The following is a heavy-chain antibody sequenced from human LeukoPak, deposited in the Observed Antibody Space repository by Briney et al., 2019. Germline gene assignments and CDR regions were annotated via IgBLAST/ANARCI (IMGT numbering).Heavy chain of an antibody. V-gene: IGHV3-7*01. CDR1: GLTFSNYW. CDR3: AREGEGYFDY. Sequence: GGSLRLSCAASGLTFSNYWMSWVRQAPGKGLEWVANIKQDGSEKYYVDSVKGRFTISRDNAKNSLYLQMNSLRAEDTAVYYCAREGEGYFDYWGQGTLVTVSS. J-gene: IGHJ4*02. CDR2: IKQDGSEK.